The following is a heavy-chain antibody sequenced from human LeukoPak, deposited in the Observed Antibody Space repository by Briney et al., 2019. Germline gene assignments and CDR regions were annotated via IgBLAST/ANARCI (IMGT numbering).Heavy chain of an antibody. CDR1: GFTFNTHS. CDR2: ISSSSSI. V-gene: IGHV3-48*01. D-gene: IGHD4-17*01. J-gene: IGHJ4*02. Sequence: GGSLRLSCAAFGFTFNTHSMNWVRQAPGKGLEWVSYISSSSSIYYADSVKGRFTISRDNAKNSLYLQMNSLRAEDTAVYYCARDYYGDYALDYWGQGTLVTVSS. CDR3: ARDYYGDYALDY.